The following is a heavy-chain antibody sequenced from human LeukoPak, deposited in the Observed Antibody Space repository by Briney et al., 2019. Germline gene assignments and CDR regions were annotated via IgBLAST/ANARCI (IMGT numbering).Heavy chain of an antibody. CDR3: AKARLMAAPFYYYGMDV. CDR2: ISGSGGST. CDR1: GFTFSSYA. Sequence: GGSLRLSCAASGFTFSSYAMSWVRQAPGKGLEWVSAISGSGGSTYYADSVKGRFTISRDDSKNTLYLQMNSLRAEDTAVYYCAKARLMAAPFYYYGMDVWGPGTTVTVSS. J-gene: IGHJ6*02. V-gene: IGHV3-23*01. D-gene: IGHD5-24*01.